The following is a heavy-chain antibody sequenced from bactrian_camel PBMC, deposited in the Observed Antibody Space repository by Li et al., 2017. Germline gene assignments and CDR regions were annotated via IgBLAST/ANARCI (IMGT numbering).Heavy chain of an antibody. D-gene: IGHD1*01. CDR2: IPKHGLT. V-gene: IGHV3S53*01. CDR3: AARSPFVVIIRVIVVA. J-gene: IGHJ4*01. CDR1: GDTDSTNC. Sequence: HVQLVESGGGSVSSGVSLRITCSASGDTDSTNCMAWFRQAPGKDREGIATIPKHGLTAYRDLVKGRFTISKDRAWKSIYLQMDNLTAEDTAMYSCAARSPFVVIIRVIVVAGAREPRSPSP.